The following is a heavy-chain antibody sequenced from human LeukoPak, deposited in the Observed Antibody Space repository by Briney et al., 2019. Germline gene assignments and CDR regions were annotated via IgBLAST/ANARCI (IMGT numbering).Heavy chain of an antibody. Sequence: ASVKVSCKASGYTFTGYYMHWVRQAPGQGLEWMGWINPNSGGTNYAQKFQGRVTMTRDTSISTAYMELSRLRSDDTAVYYCARWGVGATYYYYGMDVWGQGTTVTVSS. D-gene: IGHD1-26*01. V-gene: IGHV1-2*02. CDR3: ARWGVGATYYYYGMDV. CDR1: GYTFTGYY. CDR2: INPNSGGT. J-gene: IGHJ6*02.